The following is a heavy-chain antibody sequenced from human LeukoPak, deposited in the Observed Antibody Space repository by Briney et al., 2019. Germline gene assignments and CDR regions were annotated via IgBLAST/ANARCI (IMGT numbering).Heavy chain of an antibody. CDR3: ARVSLWFGELYYFDY. V-gene: IGHV4-38-2*01. CDR1: GYSIGRGYY. Sequence: SETLSLTCAVSGYSIGRGYYWGWIRPPPGKGLEWIGSIYHSGSTYYNPSLKSRVTISVDTSKNQFSLKVRAVTAADTAVYYCARVSLWFGELYYFDYWGQGTLVTVSS. D-gene: IGHD3-10*01. J-gene: IGHJ4*02. CDR2: IYHSGST.